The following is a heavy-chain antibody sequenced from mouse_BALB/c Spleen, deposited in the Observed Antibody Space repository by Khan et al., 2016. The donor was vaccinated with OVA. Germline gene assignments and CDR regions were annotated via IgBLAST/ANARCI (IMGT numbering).Heavy chain of an antibody. CDR1: GFTFSTYG. CDR3: TRLAYYYGSGGFAY. Sequence: EVELVESGGDLVKPGGSLKLSCAASGFTFSTYGMSWVRQTPEKRLEWVATVSTGGSYTYYPDSVKGRSTISRDNAKNTLYLQMSGLKSEDTAMFYCTRLAYYYGSGGFAYWGQGTLVTVSA. CDR2: VSTGGSYT. D-gene: IGHD1-1*01. V-gene: IGHV5-6*01. J-gene: IGHJ3*01.